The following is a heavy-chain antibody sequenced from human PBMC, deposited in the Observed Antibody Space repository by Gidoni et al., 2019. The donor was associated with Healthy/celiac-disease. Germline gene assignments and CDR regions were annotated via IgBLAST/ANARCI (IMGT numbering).Heavy chain of an antibody. J-gene: IGHJ6*02. CDR1: GYSISSGYY. V-gene: IGHV4-38-2*02. Sequence: QVQLQESGPGLVKPSETLSLTCAVSGYSISSGYYWGWIRQPPGKGREWIGSIYHSGSTYYNPSLKSRVTISVDTSKNQFSLKLSSVTAADTAVYYCARDWYSSSWYFSHYYYYGMDVWGQGTTVTVSS. D-gene: IGHD6-13*01. CDR2: IYHSGST. CDR3: ARDWYSSSWYFSHYYYYGMDV.